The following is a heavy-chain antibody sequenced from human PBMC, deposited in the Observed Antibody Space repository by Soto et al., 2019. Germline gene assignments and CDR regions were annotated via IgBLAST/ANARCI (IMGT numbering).Heavy chain of an antibody. CDR3: AQDRPRRTSGYVFDY. V-gene: IGHV3-23*01. D-gene: IGHD5-18*01. Sequence: EVQLFESGGQLVQPGGPLTLSCAASGFTFSTYAMAWVRQAPGKVLEWVSGVSASGLNTDYADPVKGRFYIARDNSKNAVSLHMNSLRAEDTALYYGAQDRPRRTSGYVFDYWGQGTRVTVSS. CDR2: VSASGLNT. CDR1: GFTFSTYA. J-gene: IGHJ4*02.